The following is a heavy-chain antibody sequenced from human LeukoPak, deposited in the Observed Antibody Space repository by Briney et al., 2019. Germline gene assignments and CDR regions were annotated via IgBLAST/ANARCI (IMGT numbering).Heavy chain of an antibody. CDR2: IKSKTDGGTT. D-gene: IGHD3-10*01. V-gene: IGHV3-15*01. CDR3: TTEEWFGELLYDY. CDR1: GFTFSNAW. J-gene: IGHJ4*02. Sequence: PGGSLRLSCAAPGFTFSNAWMSWVRQAPGKGLEWVGRIKSKTDGGTTDYAAPVKGRFTISRDDSKNTLYLQMNSLKTEDTAVYYCTTEEWFGELLYDYWGQGTLVTVSS.